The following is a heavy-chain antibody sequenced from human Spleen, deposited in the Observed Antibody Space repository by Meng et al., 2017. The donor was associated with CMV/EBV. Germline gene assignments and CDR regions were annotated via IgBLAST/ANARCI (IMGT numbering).Heavy chain of an antibody. D-gene: IGHD6-13*01. V-gene: IGHV3-21*01. CDR3: ARDTIAAAGTRSKGFDY. CDR2: ISSSSSYI. CDR1: FTFSSYS. J-gene: IGHJ4*02. Sequence: FTFSSYSMNWVRQAPGKGLEWVSSISSSSSYIYYADSVKDRFTISRDNAKNSLYLQMNSLRAEDTAVYYCARDTIAAAGTRSKGFDYWGQGTLVTVSS.